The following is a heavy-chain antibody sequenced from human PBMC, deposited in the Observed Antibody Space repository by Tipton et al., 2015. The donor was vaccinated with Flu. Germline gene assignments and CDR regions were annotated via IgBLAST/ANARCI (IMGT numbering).Heavy chain of an antibody. D-gene: IGHD3-10*01. J-gene: IGHJ4*02. CDR2: MNPNSGNT. CDR1: GYTFTTYD. V-gene: IGHV1-8*01. CDR3: APRSGSGSYLH. Sequence: QSGPEVKKPGASVKVSCRASGYTFTTYDINWVRQATGQGLEWMGWMNPNSGNTGYAQKFQGRVTMTRNTSITTAYMELTSLRSEDTAVYYCAPRSGSGSYLHWGQGTLVTVSS.